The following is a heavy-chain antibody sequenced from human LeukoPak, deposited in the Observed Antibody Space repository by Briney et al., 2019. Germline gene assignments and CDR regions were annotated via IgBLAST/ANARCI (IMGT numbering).Heavy chain of an antibody. J-gene: IGHJ4*02. Sequence: PGRSLRLSCAASGFTFSNYGMHWVRQAPGKGLEWVAIIWFDGSNKYYADSVKGRFTISRDNSKNTLYLQMNSLRAEDTAVYYCARDQGSGWYDYWGQGTLVTVSS. V-gene: IGHV3-33*01. CDR3: ARDQGSGWYDY. CDR2: IWFDGSNK. CDR1: GFTFSNYG. D-gene: IGHD6-19*01.